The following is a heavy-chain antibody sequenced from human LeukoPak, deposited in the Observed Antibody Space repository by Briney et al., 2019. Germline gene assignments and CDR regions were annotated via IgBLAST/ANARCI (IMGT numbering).Heavy chain of an antibody. J-gene: IGHJ4*02. Sequence: ASVKVSCKVSGYTLTELSMHWVRQAPGKGLEWMGGFDPEDGETIYAQKFQGRVTMIEDTSTDTAYMELSSLRSEDTAVYYCATAPLYSTLFDYWGQGTLVTVSS. D-gene: IGHD6-13*01. CDR2: FDPEDGET. V-gene: IGHV1-24*01. CDR3: ATAPLYSTLFDY. CDR1: GYTLTELS.